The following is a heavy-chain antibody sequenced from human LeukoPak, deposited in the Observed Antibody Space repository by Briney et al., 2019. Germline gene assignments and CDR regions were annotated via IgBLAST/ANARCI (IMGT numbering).Heavy chain of an antibody. CDR1: GYTFTSYG. Sequence: ASVKVSCKASGYTFTSYGISWVRQAPGQGLEWMGWISAYNGNTNYAQKLQGRVTMTTDTSTSTAYMELRSLRSDDTAVYYCARVEPSGWYGYYYYYMDVWGKGTTVTVSS. CDR3: ARVEPSGWYGYYYYYMDV. J-gene: IGHJ6*03. CDR2: ISAYNGNT. V-gene: IGHV1-18*01. D-gene: IGHD6-19*01.